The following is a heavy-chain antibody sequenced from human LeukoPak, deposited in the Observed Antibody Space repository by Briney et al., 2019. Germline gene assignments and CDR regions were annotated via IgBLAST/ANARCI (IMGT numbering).Heavy chain of an antibody. J-gene: IGHJ6*02. V-gene: IGHV1-3*04. CDR1: GYTFTSYA. Sequence: ASVKVSCKASGYTFTSYAMHWVRQAPGQRLEWMGWINTGNGNTKYSQKFQGRVTITRDTSASTAYMELSSLRSEDTAVYYCARERITGTTGGYYYGMDDWGQGTTVTVSS. CDR3: ARERITGTTGGYYYGMDD. CDR2: INTGNGNT. D-gene: IGHD1-20*01.